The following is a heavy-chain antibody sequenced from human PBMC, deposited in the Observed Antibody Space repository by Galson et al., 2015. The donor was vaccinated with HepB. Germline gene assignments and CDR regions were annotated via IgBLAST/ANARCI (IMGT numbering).Heavy chain of an antibody. CDR1: GFTFSSYW. CDR2: INSDGSST. CDR3: ARHYDYVWGSYRIPGGYFDY. Sequence: SLRLSCAASGFTFSSYWMHWVRQGPGKGLVWVSRINSDGSSTSSADSVKGRFTISRDNAKNSLYLQMNSLRAEDTAVYYCARHYDYVWGSYRIPGGYFDYWGQGTLVTVSP. J-gene: IGHJ4*02. V-gene: IGHV3-74*01. D-gene: IGHD3-16*02.